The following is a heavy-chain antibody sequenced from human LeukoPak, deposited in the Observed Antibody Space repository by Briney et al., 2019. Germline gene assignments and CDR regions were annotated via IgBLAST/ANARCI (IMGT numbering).Heavy chain of an antibody. CDR3: ARDIGYRSGSYYFDY. D-gene: IGHD5-18*01. V-gene: IGHV1-18*01. J-gene: IGHJ4*02. CDR1: GYTFTNYG. Sequence: ASVKVSCKASGYTFTNYGISWVRQGPGEGLEWMGWISAYNTNTMYAQKVQGGVTMTTETSTSTAYMELRSLRSDDTAVYYCARDIGYRSGSYYFDYWGQGTLVTVSS. CDR2: ISAYNTNT.